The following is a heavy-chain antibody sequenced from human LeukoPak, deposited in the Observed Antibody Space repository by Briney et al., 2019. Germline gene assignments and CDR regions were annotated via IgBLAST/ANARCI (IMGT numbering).Heavy chain of an antibody. J-gene: IGHJ6*03. CDR1: GFTFISYS. CDR3: ARVGLRLWYYYMDV. CDR2: ISSSSSTI. D-gene: IGHD5-18*01. Sequence: PGGSLRLSCAASGFTFISYSMNWVRQAPGRGLEWVSYISSSSSTIYYADSVKGRFTISRDNAKNSLYLQMNSLRAEYTAVYYCARVGLRLWYYYMDVWGKGTTVTVSS. V-gene: IGHV3-48*01.